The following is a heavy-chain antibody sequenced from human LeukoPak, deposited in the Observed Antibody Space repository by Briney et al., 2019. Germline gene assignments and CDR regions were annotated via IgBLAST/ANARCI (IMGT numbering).Heavy chain of an antibody. CDR2: ISGYGGST. CDR1: GFTFGDYA. Sequence: GGSLRLSCTASGFTFGDYAMSWVRQAPGKGLEWVAAISGYGGSTWYADSVKGRFTISRDNSKNTLYLQMSSLRAEDTAIYYCATDPVGIAAAQLDYWGQGTLVTVSS. V-gene: IGHV3-23*01. CDR3: ATDPVGIAAAQLDY. D-gene: IGHD6-13*01. J-gene: IGHJ4*02.